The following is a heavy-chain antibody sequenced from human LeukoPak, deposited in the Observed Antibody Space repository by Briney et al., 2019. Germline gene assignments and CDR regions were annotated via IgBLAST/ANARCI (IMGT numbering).Heavy chain of an antibody. CDR1: GGSISSSSYY. J-gene: IGHJ6*03. V-gene: IGHV4-39*01. Sequence: PSETLSLTCTVSGGSISSSSYYWGWIRQPPGKGLEWIGSIYYSGSTYYNPSLKSRVTISVDTSKNQFSLKLSSVTAADTAVYYCARPGEPGYYYYYMDVWGKGTTVTISS. CDR3: ARPGEPGYYYYYMDV. CDR2: IYYSGST. D-gene: IGHD1-14*01.